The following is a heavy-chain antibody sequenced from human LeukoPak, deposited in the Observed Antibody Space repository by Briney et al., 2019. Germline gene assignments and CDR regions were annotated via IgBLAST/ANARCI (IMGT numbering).Heavy chain of an antibody. V-gene: IGHV1-18*01. J-gene: IGHJ5*02. CDR3: ARDGGTYYEDWFDP. CDR1: GYTFTSYG. CDR2: ISGYNGNT. D-gene: IGHD1-26*01. Sequence: EASVKVSCKASGYTFTSYGISWVRQAPGQGLEWMGWISGYNGNTNYAQKLQGRVTMTTDTSTSTVYMELRSLRSDDTAVYYCARDGGTYYEDWFDPWGQGTLVTVSS.